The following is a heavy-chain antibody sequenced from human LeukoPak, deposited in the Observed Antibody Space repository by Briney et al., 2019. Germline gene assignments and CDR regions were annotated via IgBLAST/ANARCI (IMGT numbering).Heavy chain of an antibody. Sequence: PGGSLRLSCAASGFTFSSYAMSWVRQAPGKGLEWVSGISSSGGSTYYADSVKGRFTISRDNSKNTLYLQMNSLRAEDTAVYYCAKDLVYSSGWYWFDYWGQGTLVTVSS. CDR3: AKDLVYSSGWYWFDY. D-gene: IGHD6-19*01. V-gene: IGHV3-23*01. CDR2: ISSSGGST. CDR1: GFTFSSYA. J-gene: IGHJ4*02.